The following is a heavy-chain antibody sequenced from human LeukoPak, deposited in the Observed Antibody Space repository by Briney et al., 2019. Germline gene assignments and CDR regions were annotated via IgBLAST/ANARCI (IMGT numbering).Heavy chain of an antibody. CDR3: ASFSWGSGSYNQEAIWSWFDP. J-gene: IGHJ5*02. Sequence: SETLSLTCTVSGGSISSYYWSWIRQPPGKGLEWIGYINYSGNTNYNPSLKSRVTISVDASKNQFSLKLSSVTAADTAVYYCASFSWGSGSYNQEAIWSWFDPWGQGTLVTVSS. CDR1: GGSISSYY. D-gene: IGHD3-10*01. CDR2: INYSGNT. V-gene: IGHV4-59*08.